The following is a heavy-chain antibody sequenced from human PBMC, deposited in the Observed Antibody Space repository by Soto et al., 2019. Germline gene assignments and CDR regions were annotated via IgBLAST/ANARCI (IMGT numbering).Heavy chain of an antibody. V-gene: IGHV4-59*01. D-gene: IGHD1-26*01. Sequence: SETLSLTCTVSGGSISRYYWTWIRQHPGKGLEWIGYIYYSGSTYYNPSLKSRVTISVDTSKNQFSLKLRSVTAADTAVYYCARDPVGVTHFDYWGQGALVTVSS. CDR3: ARDPVGVTHFDY. J-gene: IGHJ4*02. CDR1: GGSISRYY. CDR2: IYYSGST.